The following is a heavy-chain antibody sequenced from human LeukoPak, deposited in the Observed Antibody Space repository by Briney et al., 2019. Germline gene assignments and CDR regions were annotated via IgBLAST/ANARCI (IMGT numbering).Heavy chain of an antibody. V-gene: IGHV4-34*01. CDR2: INHSGGT. D-gene: IGHD6-19*01. CDR3: ARGIRSGRLCGY. Sequence: PSETLSLTCAVYGVSFSGYYWSWIRQPPGKGLEWIGEINHSGGTNYNPSPKSPVTISVDTSKNQFSLKLSSVTAADTAVYYCARGIRSGRLCGYWGQGTLVTGSS. CDR1: GVSFSGYY. J-gene: IGHJ4*02.